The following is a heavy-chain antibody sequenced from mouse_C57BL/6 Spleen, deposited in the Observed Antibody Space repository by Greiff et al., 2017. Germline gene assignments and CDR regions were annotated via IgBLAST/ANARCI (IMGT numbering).Heavy chain of an antibody. CDR3: ARASDYDYDERVYYAMDY. CDR1: GYTFTSYG. J-gene: IGHJ4*01. Sequence: VQLQQSGAELARPGASVKLSCKASGYTFTSYGICWVKQRTGQGLGWIGEIYPRSGNTYYNEKFKGKATLTADKSSSTAYMELRSLKSEDSAVYFCARASDYDYDERVYYAMDYWGQGTSVTVSS. CDR2: IYPRSGNT. D-gene: IGHD2-4*01. V-gene: IGHV1-81*01.